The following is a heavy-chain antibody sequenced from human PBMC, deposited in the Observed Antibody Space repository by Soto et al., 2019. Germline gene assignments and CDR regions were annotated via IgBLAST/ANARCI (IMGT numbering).Heavy chain of an antibody. CDR1: GFTFSSSA. CDR3: SEGWGGDFSSGVQY. Sequence: EVQLLESGRGLVQPGGSLRLSCAASGFTFSSSAMSWVRQAPGKGLEWVSSISNSGGSTYYADSVKGRFTISRDNSKNTLYLQMKSLQTEDTAVYYCSEGWGGDFSSGVQYWGQGTLVTVSS. D-gene: IGHD2-21*02. V-gene: IGHV3-23*01. CDR2: ISNSGGST. J-gene: IGHJ4*02.